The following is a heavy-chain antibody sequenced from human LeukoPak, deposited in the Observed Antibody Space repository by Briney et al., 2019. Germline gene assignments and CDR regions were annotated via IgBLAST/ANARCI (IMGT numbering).Heavy chain of an antibody. V-gene: IGHV4-59*01. J-gene: IGHJ4*02. CDR2: IYYSGST. Sequence: SETLSLTCTVSGGSISSYYWSWIRQPPGKGLEWIGYIYYSGSTNYNPSLKSRVTISVDTSKNQFSLKLSSVTAADTAVYYCARDRDSMVRGVHLFDYWGQGTLVTVSS. CDR3: ARDRDSMVRGVHLFDY. D-gene: IGHD3-10*01. CDR1: GGSISSYY.